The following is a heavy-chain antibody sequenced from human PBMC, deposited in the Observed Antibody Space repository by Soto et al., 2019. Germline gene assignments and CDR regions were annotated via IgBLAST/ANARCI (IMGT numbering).Heavy chain of an antibody. Sequence: GGSLRLSCAASGFTFSSYGMHWVRQAPGKGLEWVAVISYDGSNKYYADSVKGRFTISRDNSKNTLYLQMNSLRAEDTAVYYCAKGGASGYDPTYYYYGMDVWGQGTTVTVSS. CDR1: GFTFSSYG. D-gene: IGHD5-12*01. CDR2: ISYDGSNK. V-gene: IGHV3-30*18. J-gene: IGHJ6*02. CDR3: AKGGASGYDPTYYYYGMDV.